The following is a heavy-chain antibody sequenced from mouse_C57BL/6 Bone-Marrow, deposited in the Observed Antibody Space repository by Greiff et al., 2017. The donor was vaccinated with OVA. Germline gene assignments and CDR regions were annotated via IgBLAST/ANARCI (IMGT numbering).Heavy chain of an antibody. Sequence: LVESGPELVKPGASVKISCKASGYAFSSSWMNWVKQRPGKGLEWIGRIYPGDGDTNYNGKFKGKATLTADKSSSTAYMQLSSLTSEDSAVYFCAIYDGYYIYAMDYWGQGTSVTVSS. CDR2: IYPGDGDT. CDR3: AIYDGYYIYAMDY. J-gene: IGHJ4*01. D-gene: IGHD2-3*01. V-gene: IGHV1-82*01. CDR1: GYAFSSSW.